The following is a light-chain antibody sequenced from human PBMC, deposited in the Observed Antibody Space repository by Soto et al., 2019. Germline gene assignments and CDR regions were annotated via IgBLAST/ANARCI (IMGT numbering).Light chain of an antibody. CDR3: QQYGSSPWT. V-gene: IGKV3-20*01. CDR2: DAS. CDR1: QSVSSSY. J-gene: IGKJ1*01. Sequence: EIVLTQSPGTLSLSPGERATLSCRASQSVSSSYLAWYQQKPGQAPRLLIYDASYRATGIPDRFSGSGSGTDFTLTISRLEPEDFAVYYCQQYGSSPWTFGQGTKVDIK.